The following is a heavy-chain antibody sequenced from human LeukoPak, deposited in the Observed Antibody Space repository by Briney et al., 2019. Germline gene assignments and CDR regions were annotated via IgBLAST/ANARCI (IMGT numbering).Heavy chain of an antibody. D-gene: IGHD3-9*01. CDR2: ISGSGGST. V-gene: IGHV3-23*01. J-gene: IGHJ4*02. CDR1: GFTFSSYA. Sequence: PGGSLRLSCAASGFTFSSYAMSWVRQAPGKGLEWVSAISGSGGSTYYADSVKGRFTVSRDNSRNTLYLQMNSLRAEDTAVYYCAKWRYSPYYFDYWGQGTLVTVSS. CDR3: AKWRYSPYYFDY.